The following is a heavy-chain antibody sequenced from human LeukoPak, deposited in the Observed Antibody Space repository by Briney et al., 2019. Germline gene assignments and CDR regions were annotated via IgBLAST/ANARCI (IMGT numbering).Heavy chain of an antibody. Sequence: SETLSLTCTVSGGSISSYYWSWIRQPAGKGLEWIGRIYTSGSTNYNPSLKSRVTMSVDTSKNQFSLKLSSVTAADTAVYYCARQRTNYDFWSGTISDAFDIWGQGTMVTVSS. V-gene: IGHV4-4*07. CDR3: ARQRTNYDFWSGTISDAFDI. CDR2: IYTSGST. CDR1: GGSISSYY. J-gene: IGHJ3*02. D-gene: IGHD3-3*01.